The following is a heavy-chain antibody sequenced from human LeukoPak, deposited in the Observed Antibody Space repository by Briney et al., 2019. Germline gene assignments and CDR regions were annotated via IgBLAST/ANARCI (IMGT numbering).Heavy chain of an antibody. CDR3: ARGGPGSFDY. V-gene: IGHV4-59*01. D-gene: IGHD1-26*01. J-gene: IGHJ4*02. CDR2: IYYSGST. CDR1: GGSISSYY. Sequence: KPSETLSLTCTVSGGSISSYYWIWIRQPPGKGLEWIGYIYYSGSTNYNPSLKSRVTISVDTSKNQFSLKLSSVTAADTAVYYCARGGPGSFDYWGQGTLVTVSS.